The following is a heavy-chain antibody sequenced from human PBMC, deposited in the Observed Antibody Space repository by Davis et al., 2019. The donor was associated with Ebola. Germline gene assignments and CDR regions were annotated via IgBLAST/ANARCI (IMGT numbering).Heavy chain of an antibody. CDR1: GYSFTSYW. D-gene: IGHD4-23*01. CDR2: IDPSDSYT. J-gene: IGHJ6*02. CDR3: ARHGMTTVVAYGMDV. Sequence: GESLKISCKGSGYSFTSYWISWVRQMPGKGLEWMGRIDPSDSYTNYSPSFQGHVTISADKSISTAYLQWSSLKASDTAMYYCARHGMTTVVAYGMDVWGQGTTVTSSS. V-gene: IGHV5-10-1*01.